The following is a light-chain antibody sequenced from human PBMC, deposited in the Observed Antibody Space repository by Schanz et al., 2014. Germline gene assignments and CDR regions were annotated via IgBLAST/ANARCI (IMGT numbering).Light chain of an antibody. CDR3: QQYGDSLT. CDR2: GAS. J-gene: IGKJ4*01. Sequence: EIVMTQSPATLSVSPGERVTLSCRASQSVSSNLAWYQQKPGQAPSLLIYGASTRATGIPARFSGSGSGTEFTLTISRLEPEDFAVYHCQQYGDSLTFGGGTKVEIK. V-gene: IGKV3-15*01. CDR1: QSVSSN.